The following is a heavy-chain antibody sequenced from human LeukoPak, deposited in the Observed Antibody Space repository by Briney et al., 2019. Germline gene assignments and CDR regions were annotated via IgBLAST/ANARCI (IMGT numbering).Heavy chain of an antibody. CDR1: GGTFSSYG. J-gene: IGHJ4*02. CDR3: ARDASVAGFDY. CDR2: ISAYNGNT. V-gene: IGHV1-18*01. D-gene: IGHD2-15*01. Sequence: ASVKVSCKASGGTFSSYGISWVRQAPGQGLEWMGWISAYNGNTNYAQKLQGRVTMTTDTSTSTAYMELRSLRSDDTAVYYCARDASVAGFDYWGQGTLVTVSS.